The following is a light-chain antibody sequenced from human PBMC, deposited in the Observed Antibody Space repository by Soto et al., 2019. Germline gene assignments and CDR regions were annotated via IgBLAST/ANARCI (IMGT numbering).Light chain of an antibody. Sequence: EIVMTQSPATLSLSPGERATLSCRASQSVNSNLAWYQQKPGQPPRLLIYGASTRATGIPATFSGSGSGTEFTHTITSLQSEDFAVYYCQQYNDWPPLTFGGGTKVEIK. J-gene: IGKJ4*01. CDR2: GAS. V-gene: IGKV3-15*01. CDR3: QQYNDWPPLT. CDR1: QSVNSN.